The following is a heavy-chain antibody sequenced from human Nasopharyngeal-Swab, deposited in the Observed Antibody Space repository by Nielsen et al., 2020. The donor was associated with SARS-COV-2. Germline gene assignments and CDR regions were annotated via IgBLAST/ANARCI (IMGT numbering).Heavy chain of an antibody. CDR2: ISYDGCNK. Sequence: GESLKISCAASGFTFSSYAMHWVRQAPGKGLEWVAVISYDGCNKYYADSVKGRFTISRDNSKNTLYLQMNSLRAEDTAVYYCARDLVGATYWGQGTLVTVSS. D-gene: IGHD1-26*01. J-gene: IGHJ4*02. CDR1: GFTFSSYA. V-gene: IGHV3-30*04. CDR3: ARDLVGATY.